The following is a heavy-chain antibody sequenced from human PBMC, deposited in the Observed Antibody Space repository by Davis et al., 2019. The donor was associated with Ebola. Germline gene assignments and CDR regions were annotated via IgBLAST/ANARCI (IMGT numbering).Heavy chain of an antibody. J-gene: IGHJ5*02. CDR3: AGRARRRWGDWFDP. V-gene: IGHV4-34*01. CDR2: INHSGST. CDR1: GGSISSYY. Sequence: PSETLSLTCTVSGGSISSYYWSWIRQPPGKGLEWIGEINHSGSTNYNPSLKSRVTISVDTSKNQFSLKLSSVTAADTAVYYCAGRARRRWGDWFDPWGQGTLVTVSS. D-gene: IGHD3-16*01.